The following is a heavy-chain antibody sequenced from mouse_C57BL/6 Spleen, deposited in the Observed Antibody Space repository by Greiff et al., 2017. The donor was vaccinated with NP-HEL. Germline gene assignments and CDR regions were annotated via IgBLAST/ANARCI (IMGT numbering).Heavy chain of an antibody. Sequence: VQLQQPGAELVKPGASVKMSCKASGYTFTSYWITWVKQRPGQGLEWIGDIYPGSGSTNYNEKFKSKATLTVDTASSTADMQLSSLTSEDSAVYDGAREDYGENYFDYWGQGTTLTVSS. CDR2: IYPGSGST. J-gene: IGHJ2*01. CDR1: GYTFTSYW. CDR3: AREDYGENYFDY. V-gene: IGHV1-55*01. D-gene: IGHD1-1*01.